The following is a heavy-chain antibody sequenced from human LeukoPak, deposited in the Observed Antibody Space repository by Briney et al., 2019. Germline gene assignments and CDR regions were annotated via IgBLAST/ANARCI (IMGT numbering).Heavy chain of an antibody. J-gene: IGHJ6*02. D-gene: IGHD5-18*01. V-gene: IGHV3-23*01. CDR1: GFTFSNYA. CDR2: ISSSGAST. Sequence: GGSLRLSCAASGFTFSNYAMSWVRQTPGKGLEWVSSISSSGASTYYADSVKGRFTISRDNSKNTLYLQMNSLRAEDTAVYYCAKEGWIQLWLEYYYGMDVWGQGTTVTVSS. CDR3: AKEGWIQLWLEYYYGMDV.